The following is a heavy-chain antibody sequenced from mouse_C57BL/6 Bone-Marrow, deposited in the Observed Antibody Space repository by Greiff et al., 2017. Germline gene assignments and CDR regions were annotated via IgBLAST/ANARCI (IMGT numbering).Heavy chain of an antibody. CDR2: IYPGSGNT. J-gene: IGHJ1*03. D-gene: IGHD1-1*01. CDR3: ARVVAHWYFDV. Sequence: QVQLQQSGPELVKPGASVKISCKASGYSFTSYYIHWVKQRPGQGLEWIGWIYPGSGNTKYNEKFKGKATLTADTSSSTAYMQLSSLTSEDSAVYYCARVVAHWYFDVWGTGTTVTVSS. V-gene: IGHV1-66*01. CDR1: GYSFTSYY.